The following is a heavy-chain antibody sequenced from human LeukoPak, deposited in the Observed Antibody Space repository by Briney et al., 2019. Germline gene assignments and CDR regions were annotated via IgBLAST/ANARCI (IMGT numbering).Heavy chain of an antibody. D-gene: IGHD5-24*01. CDR2: IYYSGST. CDR1: GDPNSSSSYY. J-gene: IGHJ5*02. Sequence: PSETLSLTCTVCGDPNSSSSYYWGWIRQPPGKGLEWIGSIYYSGSTYYNPSLKSRVIISVDTSKNQFSLKVRSVTAADTAVYYCARRPRGDYKAWFDPWGQGTLVTVSS. V-gene: IGHV4-39*01. CDR3: ARRPRGDYKAWFDP.